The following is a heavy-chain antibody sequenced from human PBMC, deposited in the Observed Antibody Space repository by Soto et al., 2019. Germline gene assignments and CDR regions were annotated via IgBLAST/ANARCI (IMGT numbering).Heavy chain of an antibody. D-gene: IGHD2-21*02. CDR2: IYWDDDK. J-gene: IGHJ4*02. V-gene: IGHV2-5*02. Sequence: QITLKESGPTLVKPTQTLTLTCTFSGFSLSTSGVGVGWIRQPPGKALEWLALIYWDDDKRYSPSLKSRLTITKDTSKNQVVLTMTNMDPVDTATYYCAHIPIVVVTATKIFDYWGQGTLVTVSS. CDR3: AHIPIVVVTATKIFDY. CDR1: GFSLSTSGVG.